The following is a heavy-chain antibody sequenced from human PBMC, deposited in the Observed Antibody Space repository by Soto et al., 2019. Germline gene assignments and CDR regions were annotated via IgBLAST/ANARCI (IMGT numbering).Heavy chain of an antibody. CDR1: GFTFDDYT. CDR3: AKEGLGSVYY. J-gene: IGHJ4*02. V-gene: IGHV3-43*01. CDR2: ISWDGGST. Sequence: GGSLRLSCAASGFTFDDYTMHWVRQAPGKGLEWVSLISWDGGSTYYAESVKGRFTISRDNSKNSLYLQMNSLRTEDTALYYCAKEGLGSVYYWGQGTLVTVSS. D-gene: IGHD3-16*01.